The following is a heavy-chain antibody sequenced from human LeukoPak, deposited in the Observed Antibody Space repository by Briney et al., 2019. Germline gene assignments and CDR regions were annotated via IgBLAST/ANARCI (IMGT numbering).Heavy chain of an antibody. Sequence: PSETLSLTCTVSGGSISSYYWSWIRQPPGKGLEWIGYIYYSGSTNYNPSLKSRVTISVDTSKNQFSLKLSSVTAADTAVYYCARGWYYDASGYMNWGRGTLVTVSS. CDR1: GGSISSYY. CDR2: IYYSGST. J-gene: IGHJ4*02. CDR3: ARGWYYDASGYMN. V-gene: IGHV4-59*01. D-gene: IGHD3-22*01.